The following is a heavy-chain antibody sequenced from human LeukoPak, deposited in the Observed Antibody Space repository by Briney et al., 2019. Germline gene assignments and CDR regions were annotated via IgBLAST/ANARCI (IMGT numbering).Heavy chain of an antibody. D-gene: IGHD4-23*01. V-gene: IGHV3-30*03. CDR1: GFTFSSYG. Sequence: GGSLRLSCAASGFTFSSYGMHWVRQAPGKGLEWVAVISYDGSNKYYADSVKGRFTISRDNSKNTLYLQMNSLRAEDTAVYYCAREGYGGNWMRPFDYWGQGTLVTVSS. J-gene: IGHJ4*02. CDR3: AREGYGGNWMRPFDY. CDR2: ISYDGSNK.